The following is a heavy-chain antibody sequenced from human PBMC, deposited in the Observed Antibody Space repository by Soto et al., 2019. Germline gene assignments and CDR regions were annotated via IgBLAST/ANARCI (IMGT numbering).Heavy chain of an antibody. CDR3: AHGNWFDP. CDR2: IYYSGST. V-gene: IGHV4-39*01. D-gene: IGHD4-17*01. Sequence: PSETLSLTCTVSGGSISSSSYYWGWIRQPPGKGLEWIGSIYYSGSTYYNPSLKSRVTISVDTSKNQFSLKLSSVTAVDTATYYCAHGNWFDPWGQGTLVTVSS. J-gene: IGHJ5*02. CDR1: GGSISSSSYY.